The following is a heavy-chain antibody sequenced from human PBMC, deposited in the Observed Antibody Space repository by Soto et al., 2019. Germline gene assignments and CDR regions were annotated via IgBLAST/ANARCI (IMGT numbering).Heavy chain of an antibody. CDR1: GFTFSTYA. D-gene: IGHD5-12*01. Sequence: GRSLRLSCEASGFTFSTYAMSWVRQAPGKGLEWVSSISGGSTYYAASVEGRFNISRDNSKNTLYLQMKSLRAEDTAVYYCATAVLGYSYGNLESWGQGALVTVSS. CDR3: ATAVLGYSYGNLES. CDR2: ISGGST. V-gene: IGHV3-23*05. J-gene: IGHJ4*02.